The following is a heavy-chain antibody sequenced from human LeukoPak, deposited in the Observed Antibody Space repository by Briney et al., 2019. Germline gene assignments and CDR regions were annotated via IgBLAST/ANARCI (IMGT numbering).Heavy chain of an antibody. CDR2: LSGSGVRT. J-gene: IGHJ4*02. Sequence: GGSLRLSCTVSGFTFSNYAMNWVRQAPGKGLEWVSGLSGSGVRTDYADSVKGRFTVSRDISKDTLYLQMNSLRAEDTAVYYCAKLAVSRVEMATSLFDYWGQGTLVTVSS. CDR1: GFTFSNYA. V-gene: IGHV3-23*01. CDR3: AKLAVSRVEMATSLFDY. D-gene: IGHD5-24*01.